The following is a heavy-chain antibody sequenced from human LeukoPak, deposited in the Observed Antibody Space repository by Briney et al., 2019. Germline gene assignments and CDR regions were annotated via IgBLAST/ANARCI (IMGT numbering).Heavy chain of an antibody. CDR3: ARNDILTGRVDY. D-gene: IGHD3-9*01. J-gene: IGHJ4*02. CDR2: INPSGGST. CDR1: GYTFTSYY. Sequence: ASVKVSCKASGYTFTSYYMHWVRQAPGQGLEWMGIINPSGGSTSYAQKFQGRVTMTRDTSTGTVYMELSSLRSEDTAVYYCARNDILTGRVDYWGQGTLVTVSS. V-gene: IGHV1-46*01.